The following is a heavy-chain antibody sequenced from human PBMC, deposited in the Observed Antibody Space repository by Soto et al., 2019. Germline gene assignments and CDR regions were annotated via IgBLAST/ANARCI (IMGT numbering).Heavy chain of an antibody. V-gene: IGHV3-30*04. CDR2: ISRDGKNK. D-gene: IGHD3-10*01. CDR1: GFTFSRYA. J-gene: IGHJ4*02. Sequence: GGSLRLSCAGSGFTFSRYAIHWVRQAPGKGLEWVAVISRDGKNKYYVDSVRGRFTVSRDDSQNTLYLHMNSLRREDTAVYYCARSRNSAVADSFDFWGQGTLVTVSS. CDR3: ARSRNSAVADSFDF.